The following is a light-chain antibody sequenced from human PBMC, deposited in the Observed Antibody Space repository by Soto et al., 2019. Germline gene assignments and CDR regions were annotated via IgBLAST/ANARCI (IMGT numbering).Light chain of an antibody. CDR1: QSIRSW. V-gene: IGKV1-5*03. CDR3: QQYSTYWT. J-gene: IGKJ1*01. Sequence: DIQMTQSPSTLSVSVGDRVTITCRASQSIRSWLAWYQQKPGKAPKLLIYKASNLESGVPSRFIGSGSGTDFTLTIFSLQPDDFATYYCQQYSTYWTFGQGTKVEVK. CDR2: KAS.